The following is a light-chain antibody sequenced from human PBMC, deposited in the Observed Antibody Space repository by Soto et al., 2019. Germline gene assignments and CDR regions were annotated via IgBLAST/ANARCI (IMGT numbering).Light chain of an antibody. CDR1: SGSVSSRYY. CDR2: SGN. V-gene: IGLV8-61*01. Sequence: QTVVTQEASLSVSPGGTVTLTCGLTSGSVSSRYYPSWYRQDPGQTPRTLIYSGNIHSSGVPDRFSGSILGSKAALTITGAQADDESVYYCVLYMKGDIRVFGGGTKLTVL. J-gene: IGLJ2*01. CDR3: VLYMKGDIRV.